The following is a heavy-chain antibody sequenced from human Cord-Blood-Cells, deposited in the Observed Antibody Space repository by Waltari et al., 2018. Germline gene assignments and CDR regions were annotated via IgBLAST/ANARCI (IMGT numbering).Heavy chain of an antibody. V-gene: IGHV4-34*01. CDR2: INHSGST. CDR3: ATFHLDY. Sequence: QVQLHQRRAGLLKPSETPSLTCAVYGGSFSGFYWSWIRQTPGKGLVWLGEINHSGSTNYNPSLKSRVTISGDTSKNQFSLNLSSVTAADTAVYYCATFHLDYWGQGTLVTVSS. J-gene: IGHJ4*02. CDR1: GGSFSGFY.